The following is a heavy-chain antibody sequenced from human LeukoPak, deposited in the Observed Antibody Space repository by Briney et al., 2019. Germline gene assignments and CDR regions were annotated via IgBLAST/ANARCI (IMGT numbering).Heavy chain of an antibody. Sequence: PSETLSLTCTVSGGSISSYYWSWIRQPPGKGLEWIGEINHSGSTNYNPSLKSRVTISVDTSKNQFSLKLSSVTAADTAVYYCARGRMITFGGVIPFGYWGQGTLVTVSS. D-gene: IGHD3-16*02. CDR1: GGSISSYY. CDR3: ARGRMITFGGVIPFGY. V-gene: IGHV4-34*01. CDR2: INHSGST. J-gene: IGHJ4*02.